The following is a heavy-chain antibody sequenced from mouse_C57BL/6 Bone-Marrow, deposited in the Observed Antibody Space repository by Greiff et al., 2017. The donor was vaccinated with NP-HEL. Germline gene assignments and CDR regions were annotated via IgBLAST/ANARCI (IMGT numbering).Heavy chain of an antibody. D-gene: IGHD2-4*01. Sequence: DVKLVESGGGLVKPGGSLKLSCAASGFTFSSYAMSWVRQTPEKRLEWVATISDGGSYTYYPDNVKGRFTISRDNAKNNLYLQMSHLKSEDTAMYYCAREESVYYDYDKYFDVWGTGTTVTVSS. CDR2: ISDGGSYT. CDR3: AREESVYYDYDKYFDV. J-gene: IGHJ1*03. V-gene: IGHV5-4*01. CDR1: GFTFSSYA.